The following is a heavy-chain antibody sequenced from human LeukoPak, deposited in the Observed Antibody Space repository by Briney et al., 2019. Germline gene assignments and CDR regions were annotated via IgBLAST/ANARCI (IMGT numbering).Heavy chain of an antibody. CDR3: ARSPGLIVGDPTPYYYYYYMDV. CDR1: GYTFTSYG. CDR2: ISAYNGNT. D-gene: IGHD1-26*01. J-gene: IGHJ6*03. Sequence: GASVKVSCKASGYTFTSYGISWVRQAPGQGLEWMGWISAYNGNTNYAQKLQGRVTMTTDTSTSTAYMELRSLRSDDTAVYYCARSPGLIVGDPTPYYYYYYMDVWGKGTTVTVSS. V-gene: IGHV1-18*01.